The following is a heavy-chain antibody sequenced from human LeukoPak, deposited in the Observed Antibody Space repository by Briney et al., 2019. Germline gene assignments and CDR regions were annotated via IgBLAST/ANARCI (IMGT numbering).Heavy chain of an antibody. J-gene: IGHJ5*02. Sequence: GASVKVSCKASGGTFSSYAISWVRQAPGQGLEWMGRITPILGIANYAQKFQGRVTITADKSTSTAYMELSSLRSEDTAVYYCARDDRVENWFDPWGQGTLVTVSS. D-gene: IGHD3-3*01. CDR2: ITPILGIA. CDR1: GGTFSSYA. CDR3: ARDDRVENWFDP. V-gene: IGHV1-69*04.